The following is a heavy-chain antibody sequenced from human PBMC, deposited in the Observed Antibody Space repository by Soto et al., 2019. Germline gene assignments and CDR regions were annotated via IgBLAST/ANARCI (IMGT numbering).Heavy chain of an antibody. D-gene: IGHD2-8*02. CDR1: GGSFSGYF. V-gene: IGHV4-34*01. Sequence: SETLSLTCAVYGGSFSGYFCSWIRQPPGKGLEWIGDFYPSGTRHYNPSLKNRVTISEDRSQNEFSLKLSSVTAADTALFFCAREFYNESIGLVFASWGQGTLVPVSS. CDR2: FYPSGTR. J-gene: IGHJ1*01. CDR3: AREFYNESIGLVFAS.